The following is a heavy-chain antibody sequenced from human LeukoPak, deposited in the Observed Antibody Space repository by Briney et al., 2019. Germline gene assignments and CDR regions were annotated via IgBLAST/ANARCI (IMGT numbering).Heavy chain of an antibody. D-gene: IGHD4-23*01. V-gene: IGHV3-53*01. CDR2: IYSGGST. CDR1: GFTFSSNY. Sequence: GGSLRLSCAASGFTFSSNYMSWVRQAPGKGLEWVSVIYSGGSTYYADSVKGRFTISRDNSKNTLYLQMNSLRAEDTAVYYCAGSFHTVVTPYFDYWGQGTLVTVSS. CDR3: AGSFHTVVTPYFDY. J-gene: IGHJ4*02.